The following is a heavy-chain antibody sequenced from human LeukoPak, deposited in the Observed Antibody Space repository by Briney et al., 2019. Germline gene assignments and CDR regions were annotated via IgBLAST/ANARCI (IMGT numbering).Heavy chain of an antibody. CDR2: INPNSGGT. Sequence: ASVKVSCKASGYTFTGYYMHWVRQAPGQGLEWMGWINPNSGGTNYAQKFQGRVTMTRDTSISTAYMELSRLRSDDTAVYYCARDLGYTMATPSFDYWGQGTLVTVSS. CDR1: GYTFTGYY. V-gene: IGHV1-2*02. D-gene: IGHD5-24*01. J-gene: IGHJ4*02. CDR3: ARDLGYTMATPSFDY.